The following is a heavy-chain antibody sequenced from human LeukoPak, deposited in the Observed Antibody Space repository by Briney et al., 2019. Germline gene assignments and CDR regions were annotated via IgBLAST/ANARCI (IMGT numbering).Heavy chain of an antibody. CDR1: LDSTTSNF. CDR2: IHRSGSP. D-gene: IGHD1-14*01. V-gene: IGHV4-4*02. Sequence: SETLSLTCTVSLDSTTSNFWSWVRQPPGKGLEWIGEIHRSGSPNYNPPLQSRVTISIDRSRNQIALELSSVTAADTAVYYCAGEILGGFNPGAYWGQGTLVTVSS. J-gene: IGHJ4*02. CDR3: AGEILGGFNPGAY.